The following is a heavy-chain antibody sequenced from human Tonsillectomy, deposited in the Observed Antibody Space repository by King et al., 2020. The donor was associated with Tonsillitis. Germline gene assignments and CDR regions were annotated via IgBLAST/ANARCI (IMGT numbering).Heavy chain of an antibody. Sequence: VQLQQWGAGLLKPSETLSLTCAVYGGSFSGYYWSWIRQPPGKGLEWIGEIYHSGSTNYNPSLKSRVTISVDTSKNQFSLKLSSVTAADTAVYYCASYDFWSGYTRFDPWGQGTLVTVSS. CDR1: GGSFSGYY. J-gene: IGHJ5*02. V-gene: IGHV4-34*01. CDR2: IYHSGST. CDR3: ASYDFWSGYTRFDP. D-gene: IGHD3-3*01.